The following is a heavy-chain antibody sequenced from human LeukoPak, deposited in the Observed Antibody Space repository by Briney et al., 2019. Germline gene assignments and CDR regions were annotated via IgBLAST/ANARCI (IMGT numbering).Heavy chain of an antibody. CDR2: ISGSGGST. V-gene: IGHV3-23*01. D-gene: IGHD3-3*01. CDR1: GFTFSSYA. CDR3: AKDPLEGPNYDPKYFQH. Sequence: GGSLRLSCAASGFTFSSYAMSWVRQAPGKGLEWVSTISGSGGSTYYADSVKGRFTISRDNSKNTLYLQMNSLRAEDTAVYYCAKDPLEGPNYDPKYFQHWGQGTLVTVSS. J-gene: IGHJ1*01.